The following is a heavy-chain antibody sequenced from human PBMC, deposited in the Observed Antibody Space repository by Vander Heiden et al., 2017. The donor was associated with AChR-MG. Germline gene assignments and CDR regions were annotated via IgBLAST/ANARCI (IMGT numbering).Heavy chain of an antibody. Sequence: EVQLLESGGGLEQPGGSLRLSCAASGFTFITSSITWVRQAPGWGLEWASIRMGSGDRSYYADSVKGRFTISRDNTKNTLYLQMHSLRGEETAVYYCAKGRVGFGQLVQFDYWGQGNLVTVSS. D-gene: IGHD6-6*01. CDR3: AKGRVGFGQLVQFDY. J-gene: IGHJ4*01. V-gene: IGHV3-23*01. CDR2: RMGSGDRS. CDR1: GFTFITSS.